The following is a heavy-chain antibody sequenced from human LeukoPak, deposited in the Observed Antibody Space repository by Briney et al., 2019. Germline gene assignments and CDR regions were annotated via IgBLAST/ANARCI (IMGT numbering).Heavy chain of an antibody. CDR3: ARGFGGDSDDY. D-gene: IGHD2-21*02. CDR1: GFTFSSYW. V-gene: IGHV3-7*01. J-gene: IGHJ4*02. CDR2: IKQDGSEK. Sequence: GGSLRLSCAASGFTFSSYWMSWVPQAPGKGLEWVANIKQDGSEKYYVDSVKGRFTISRDNAKNSLYLQINILRAEDTAVYYCARGFGGDSDDYWGQGTLVTVSS.